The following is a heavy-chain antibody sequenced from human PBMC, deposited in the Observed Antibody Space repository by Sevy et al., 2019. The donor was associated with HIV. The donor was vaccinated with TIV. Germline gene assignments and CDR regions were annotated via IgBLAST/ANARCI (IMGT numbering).Heavy chain of an antibody. CDR1: GFTFSSYG. V-gene: IGHV3-30*18. CDR2: ISYDGSYK. J-gene: IGHJ6*02. Sequence: GGSLRLSCAASGFTFSSYGMHWVRQAPGKGLEWVAVISYDGSYKYYVDSVKGRFTISRDNSKNTLYLQMNSLRAEDTAVYYCANDRGGAHCIRTSCYSYGMDVWGQGTTVTVSS. D-gene: IGHD2-2*02. CDR3: ANDRGGAHCIRTSCYSYGMDV.